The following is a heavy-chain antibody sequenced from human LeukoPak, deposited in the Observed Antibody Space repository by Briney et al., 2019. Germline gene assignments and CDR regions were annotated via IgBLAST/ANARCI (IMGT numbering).Heavy chain of an antibody. V-gene: IGHV4-39*01. D-gene: IGHD3-3*01. CDR2: IYYSGST. CDR3: ARLGGITIFGVVTRYYFDY. J-gene: IGHJ4*02. Sequence: SETLSLTCTVSGGSISSSSYYWGWIRQPPGEGLEWIGSIYYSGSTYYNPSLKSRVTISVDTSKNQFSLKLSSVIAADTAVYYCARLGGITIFGVVTRYYFDYWGQGTLVTVSS. CDR1: GGSISSSSYY.